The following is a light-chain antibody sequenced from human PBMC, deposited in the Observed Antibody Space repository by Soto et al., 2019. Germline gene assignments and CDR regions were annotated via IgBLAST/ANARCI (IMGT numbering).Light chain of an antibody. Sequence: QSALTQPPSVSGAPGRRVSISCTGSTSNIGAPYDVHWYQHLPGTAPKLLIYGDNNRPSGVPDRFSGSKSGTSASLAITRLQAEDEADYYCQSYDISLHNYVFGTGTKSPS. CDR2: GDN. CDR1: TSNIGAPYD. J-gene: IGLJ1*01. CDR3: QSYDISLHNYV. V-gene: IGLV1-40*01.